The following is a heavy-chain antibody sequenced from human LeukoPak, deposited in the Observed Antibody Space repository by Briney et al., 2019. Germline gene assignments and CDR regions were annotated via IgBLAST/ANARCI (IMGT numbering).Heavy chain of an antibody. CDR3: ARQARKMATIFSLSSGRFDP. J-gene: IGHJ5*02. V-gene: IGHV4-34*01. Sequence: SSETLSLTCAVYGGSLSGYYWSWIRQPPGKGLEWLGEINHSGSTNYNPSLKSRVTISVDTSKNQFSLKLSSVTAADTAVYYCARQARKMATIFSLSSGRFDPWGKGTLVTVSS. CDR2: INHSGST. CDR1: GGSLSGYY. D-gene: IGHD5-24*01.